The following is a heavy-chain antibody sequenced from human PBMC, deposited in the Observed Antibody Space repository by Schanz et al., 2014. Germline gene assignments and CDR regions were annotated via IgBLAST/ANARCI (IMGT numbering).Heavy chain of an antibody. CDR1: GGTFSSYT. D-gene: IGHD5-18*01. Sequence: QVQLVQSGAEVKKPGSSVKVSCTASGGTFSSYTISWIRQAPGQGLEWMGRIIPVLAIADYAQKFQGRVTITADKSTSTASMELSSLRSEDTAVYYCARGPSQGYSYGHNIGAYYYGMDVWGRGTTVAVSS. CDR3: ARGPSQGYSYGHNIGAYYYGMDV. J-gene: IGHJ6*02. V-gene: IGHV1-69*02. CDR2: IIPVLAIA.